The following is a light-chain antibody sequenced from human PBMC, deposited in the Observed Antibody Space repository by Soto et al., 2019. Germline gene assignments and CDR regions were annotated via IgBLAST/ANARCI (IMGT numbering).Light chain of an antibody. CDR3: QQYNSYPPSP. J-gene: IGKJ1*01. Sequence: DIQMTQSPSTLSASVGDRVIITCRASQSISRCLAWYQQKPGKAPKLLIYDASSFQSGSPPRFSRSGSGTEFTLPIRSLQPNDFATYYYQQYNSYPPSPFGQGTKVQLK. CDR1: QSISRC. CDR2: DAS. V-gene: IGKV1-5*01.